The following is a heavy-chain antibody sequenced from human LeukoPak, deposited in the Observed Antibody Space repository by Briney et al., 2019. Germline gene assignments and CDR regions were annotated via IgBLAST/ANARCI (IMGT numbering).Heavy chain of an antibody. V-gene: IGHV3-48*01. D-gene: IGHD3-3*01. J-gene: IGHJ5*02. Sequence: GGSLRLSCAASGFTFSTYSMNWVRQAPGKGLEWVSYISCSSSTIYYADSVKGRFTISRDNAKNSLYLQMNSLRAEDTAVYYCAREVIITIFGVVRSGGFDPWGQGTLVTVSS. CDR1: GFTFSTYS. CDR3: AREVIITIFGVVRSGGFDP. CDR2: ISCSSSTI.